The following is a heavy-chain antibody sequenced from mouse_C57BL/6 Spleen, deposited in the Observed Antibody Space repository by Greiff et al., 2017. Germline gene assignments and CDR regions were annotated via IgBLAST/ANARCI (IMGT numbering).Heavy chain of an antibody. Sequence: VHVKQSGAELVRPGASVKLSCTASGFNIKDYYMHWVKQRPEQGLEWIGRIDPEDGDTEYAPKFQGKATMTADTSSNTAYLQLSSLTSEDTAVYYCTIYSNFFAYWGQGTLVTVSA. CDR3: TIYSNFFAY. V-gene: IGHV14-1*01. D-gene: IGHD2-5*01. CDR2: IDPEDGDT. J-gene: IGHJ3*01. CDR1: GFNIKDYY.